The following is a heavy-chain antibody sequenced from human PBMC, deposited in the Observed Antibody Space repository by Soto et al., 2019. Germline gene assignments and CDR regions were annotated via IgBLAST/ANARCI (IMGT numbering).Heavy chain of an antibody. D-gene: IGHD3-3*01. CDR1: GGPISRGDYY. Sequence: SETLSLTCTLSGGPISRGDYYWSWIRQPPGNGLEWIGYIYYSGSTYYNPSLKSRVTISVDTSKNQFSLTLSSVTAAYTAVYYCARSSERLRFLEWERLGMEVLGQGTTVTVSS. CDR3: ARSSERLRFLEWERLGMEV. CDR2: IYYSGST. J-gene: IGHJ6*02. V-gene: IGHV4-30-4*01.